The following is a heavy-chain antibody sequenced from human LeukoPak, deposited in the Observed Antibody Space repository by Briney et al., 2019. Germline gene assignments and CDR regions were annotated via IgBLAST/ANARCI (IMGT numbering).Heavy chain of an antibody. CDR3: ARDWMGGLTYSGGYYGGDY. Sequence: ASVKVSCKASGYTFTSYGISWVRQAPGQGLEWMGWISAYNGNTNYAQKLQGRVTMTTDTSTSTAYMELRSLRSDDTAVYYCARDWMGGLTYSGGYYGGDYWGQGTLVTVSS. D-gene: IGHD1-26*01. J-gene: IGHJ4*02. V-gene: IGHV1-18*01. CDR1: GYTFTSYG. CDR2: ISAYNGNT.